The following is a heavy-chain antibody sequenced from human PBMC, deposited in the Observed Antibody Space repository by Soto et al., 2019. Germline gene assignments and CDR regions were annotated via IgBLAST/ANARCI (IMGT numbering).Heavy chain of an antibody. Sequence: QVQLVQSGAEVKKPGSSVKVSCKASGGTFSSYAISWVRQAPGQGLEWMGGIIPIFGTANYAQKFQGRVTITADESTRTAYMELSSLRSEDTAVYYCARVLLRGTASADYYYYGMDVWGQGTTVTVSS. CDR3: ARVLLRGTASADYYYYGMDV. CDR2: IIPIFGTA. V-gene: IGHV1-69*01. D-gene: IGHD1-7*01. CDR1: GGTFSSYA. J-gene: IGHJ6*02.